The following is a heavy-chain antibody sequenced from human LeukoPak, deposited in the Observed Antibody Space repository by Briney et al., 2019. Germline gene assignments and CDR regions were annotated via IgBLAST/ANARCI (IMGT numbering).Heavy chain of an antibody. CDR2: MNPNSGNT. Sequence: ASVKVSCKASGYTFTSYDINWVRQATGQGLEWMGWMNPNSGNTGYAQKFQGRVTMTRNTSISTAYMELSSLRSEDTAVYYCAKDSALLGSGWYGEAIDYWGQGTLVTVSS. J-gene: IGHJ4*02. V-gene: IGHV1-8*01. D-gene: IGHD6-19*01. CDR3: AKDSALLGSGWYGEAIDY. CDR1: GYTFTSYD.